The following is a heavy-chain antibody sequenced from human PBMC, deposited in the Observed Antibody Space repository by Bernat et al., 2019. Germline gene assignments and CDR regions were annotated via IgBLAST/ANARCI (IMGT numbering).Heavy chain of an antibody. CDR1: GFTFSTYG. CDR2: IWYDGSNK. J-gene: IGHJ6*02. V-gene: IGHV3-33*01. Sequence: QVQLVESGGGVVQPGRSLRLSCAASGFTFSTYGMHWVRQAPGKGLEWVSVIWYDGSNKYYGDSVKGRFTISRDNSKTTLYLQMNSLRAEETAVYYCARDLYSSNLDYFYGLEVWGQGTTVTVAS. CDR3: ARDLYSSNLDYFYGLEV. D-gene: IGHD6-13*01.